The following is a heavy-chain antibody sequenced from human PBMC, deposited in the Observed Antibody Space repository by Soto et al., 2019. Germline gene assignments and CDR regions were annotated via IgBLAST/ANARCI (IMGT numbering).Heavy chain of an antibody. V-gene: IGHV3-33*01. CDR3: ARDIRKGRYFDY. CDR1: GFTFSTYG. Sequence: QVQLVESGGGVVQPGTSLRLSCAASGFTFSTYGMHWVRQAPGKGLEWVALILYDGSNKYYAESVKGRFTISRDNSKNTLYLEMSRLRAEDTAVYYCARDIRKGRYFDYWGQGTVATVSS. CDR2: ILYDGSNK. J-gene: IGHJ4*02.